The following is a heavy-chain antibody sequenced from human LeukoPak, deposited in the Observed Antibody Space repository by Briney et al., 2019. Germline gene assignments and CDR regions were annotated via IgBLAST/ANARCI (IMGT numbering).Heavy chain of an antibody. Sequence: ASVKVSCKASGYTFTNYDINWVRQAPGQGLEWMGWINTDNGNTKYAQKFQGRVTMTTDTSTSTAYMELSSLRSDDTAVYYCARKGCTGDCYRFDPWGQGTLVTVSS. V-gene: IGHV1-18*01. J-gene: IGHJ5*02. CDR1: GYTFTNYD. CDR3: ARKGCTGDCYRFDP. D-gene: IGHD2-21*02. CDR2: INTDNGNT.